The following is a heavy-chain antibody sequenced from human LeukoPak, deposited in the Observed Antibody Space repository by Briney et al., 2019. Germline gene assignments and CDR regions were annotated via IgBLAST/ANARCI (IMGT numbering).Heavy chain of an antibody. CDR3: ARVSGARSYYSFDY. Sequence: PSETLSLTCTVSGGSISSGSYYWSWIRQPAGKGLEWIGYIYYSESTNYNPSLKSRVTISVDTSKNQFSLKLSSVTAADTAVYYCARVSGARSYYSFDYWGQGTLVTVSS. D-gene: IGHD3-10*01. CDR1: GGSISSGSYY. CDR2: IYYSEST. V-gene: IGHV4-61*10. J-gene: IGHJ4*02.